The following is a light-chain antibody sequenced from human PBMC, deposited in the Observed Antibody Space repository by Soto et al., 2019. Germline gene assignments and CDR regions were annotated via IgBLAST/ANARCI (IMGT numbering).Light chain of an antibody. V-gene: IGKV3-11*01. CDR1: QGVXSS. Sequence: IVLTQSPSTLSLSPGERATLPCRASQGVXSSLAWYQEKPGQAPRTLNYXASNRATGIPARFSGSGCGTDFTITISSLEPEDVAVYYCQQYGSSGTFGQGTKVDIK. CDR2: XAS. J-gene: IGKJ1*01. CDR3: QQYGSSGT.